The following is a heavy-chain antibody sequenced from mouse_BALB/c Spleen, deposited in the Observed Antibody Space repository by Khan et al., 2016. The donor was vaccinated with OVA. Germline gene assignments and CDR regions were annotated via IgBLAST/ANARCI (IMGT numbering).Heavy chain of an antibody. V-gene: IGHV1-77*01. CDR1: GYTFTDYD. J-gene: IGHJ3*01. CDR3: ARSGSGSFAY. D-gene: IGHD2-2*01. Sequence: QFQLVQSGAELARPGASVKMSCKASGYTFTDYDINWVKQRPGQGLEWIGYIYPGSGNTKYNERFKGKATLTADKSSSTAYMQLSSLTSEDSAVYFCARSGSGSFAYWGQGTLVTVSA. CDR2: IYPGSGNT.